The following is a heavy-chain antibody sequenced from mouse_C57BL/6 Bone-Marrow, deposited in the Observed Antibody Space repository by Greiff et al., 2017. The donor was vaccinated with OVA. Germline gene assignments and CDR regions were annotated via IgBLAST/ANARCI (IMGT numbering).Heavy chain of an antibody. Sequence: QVQLQQPGAELVKPGASVKLSCQASSYTFTNYWMHWVTQRPGQGLEWIGRIHPSDSDTNYNQKFKGKATLAVDQSSSTAYMQLSSLTSEDSAVYYCAIGGSSSFYDAMDYWGQGTSVTVDS. CDR2: IHPSDSDT. CDR3: AIGGSSSFYDAMDY. CDR1: SYTFTNYW. D-gene: IGHD1-1*01. J-gene: IGHJ4*01. V-gene: IGHV1-74*01.